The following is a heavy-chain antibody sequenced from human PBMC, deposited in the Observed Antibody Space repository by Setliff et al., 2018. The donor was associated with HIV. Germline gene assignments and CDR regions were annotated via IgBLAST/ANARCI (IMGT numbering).Heavy chain of an antibody. CDR3: ARIFGDQGYYYSMDV. J-gene: IGHJ6*02. CDR2: IYYSGST. D-gene: IGHD3-3*01. Sequence: SETLSLTCTVSGGSTSSYYWSWIRQPPGKGLEWIGYIYYSGSTNYNPSLKSRVTISVDTSKNQFSLKLSSVIAADTAVYYCARIFGDQGYYYSMDVWGQGTTVTV. V-gene: IGHV4-59*01. CDR1: GGSTSSYY.